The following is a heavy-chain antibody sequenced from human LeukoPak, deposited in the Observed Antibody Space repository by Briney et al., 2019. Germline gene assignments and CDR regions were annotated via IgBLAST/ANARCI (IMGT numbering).Heavy chain of an antibody. J-gene: IGHJ6*02. CDR3: ASQQETVIAAAFDV. D-gene: IGHD2-15*01. CDR2: IKSKTDGGTI. Sequence: GGSLRLSFEVPGFSLRNAWMRWVRQAPGKGLEWVGRIKSKTDGGTIEYAARVKGRFTISRDDTKNTLYLEMNSLKTEDTGVYYCASQQETVIAAAFDVWGQGTTVTVSS. CDR1: GFSLRNAW. V-gene: IGHV3-15*01.